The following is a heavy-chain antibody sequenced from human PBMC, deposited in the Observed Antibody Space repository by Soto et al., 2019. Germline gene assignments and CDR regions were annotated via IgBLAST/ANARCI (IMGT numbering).Heavy chain of an antibody. Sequence: SETLSLTCAVYRGSFSGYYWSWIRQSPGTGLEWIGRINHSGSTNYNPSLKSRVIISVDTSKNQFSLKLTSVTAADAAVYYCATFRGMTTGTTERYFDYWGRGTLVTVSS. CDR3: ATFRGMTTGTTERYFDY. CDR1: RGSFSGYY. V-gene: IGHV4-34*01. J-gene: IGHJ4*02. CDR2: INHSGST. D-gene: IGHD4-17*01.